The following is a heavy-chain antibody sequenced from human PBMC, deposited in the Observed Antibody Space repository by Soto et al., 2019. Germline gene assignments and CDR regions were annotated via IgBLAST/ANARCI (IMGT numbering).Heavy chain of an antibody. D-gene: IGHD6-19*01. Sequence: QVQLVQSGAEVKKPGSSVKVSCKASGGTFSSYAISWVRQAPGQGLEWMGGIIPIFGTANYAQKFQGRVTITADESTSTAYMELSSLRSEDTAVYYCASTGGIVVDPSSHAFDIWGQGTMVTVSS. CDR3: ASTGGIVVDPSSHAFDI. CDR2: IIPIFGTA. J-gene: IGHJ3*02. V-gene: IGHV1-69*01. CDR1: GGTFSSYA.